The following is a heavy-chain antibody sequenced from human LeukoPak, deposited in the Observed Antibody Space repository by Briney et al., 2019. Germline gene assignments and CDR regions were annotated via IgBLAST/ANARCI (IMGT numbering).Heavy chain of an antibody. V-gene: IGHV4-4*07. J-gene: IGHJ4*02. D-gene: IGHD1-26*01. Sequence: SETLSLTCTVSGGSISSYYWGWIRQPAGKGLEWIGRIYSSGSTNYNPSLKSRVTMSVDTSKNQFSLKLSSVTAADTAVYYCASGGSYYAHYFDYWGQGTLVTVSS. CDR2: IYSSGST. CDR1: GGSISSYY. CDR3: ASGGSYYAHYFDY.